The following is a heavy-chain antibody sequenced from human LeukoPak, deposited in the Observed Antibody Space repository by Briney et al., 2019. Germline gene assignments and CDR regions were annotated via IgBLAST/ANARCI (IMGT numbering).Heavy chain of an antibody. CDR2: ISGSGGST. J-gene: IGHJ4*02. CDR3: AKGSFSVDY. D-gene: IGHD1-26*01. Sequence: GGSMRLSCAASGFTVSSDYMSWVRQAPGEGLEWVSAISGSGGSTYYADSVKGRFTISRDNSKNTLYLQMNSLRAEDTAVYYCAKGSFSVDYWGQGTLVTVSS. CDR1: GFTVSSDY. V-gene: IGHV3-23*01.